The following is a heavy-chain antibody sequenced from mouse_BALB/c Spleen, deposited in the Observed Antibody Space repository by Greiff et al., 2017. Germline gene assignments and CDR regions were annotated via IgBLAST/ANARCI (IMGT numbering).Heavy chain of an antibody. D-gene: IGHD1-2*01. CDR1: GYTFSSYW. J-gene: IGHJ2*01. CDR3: ARRGRLRPFDY. V-gene: IGHV1-9*01. Sequence: QVQLKQSGAELMKPGASVKISCKATGYTFSSYWIEWVKQRPGHGLEWIGEILPGSGSTNYNEKFKGKATFTADTSSNTAYMQLSSLTSEDSAVYYCARRGRLRPFDYWGQGTTLTVSS. CDR2: ILPGSGST.